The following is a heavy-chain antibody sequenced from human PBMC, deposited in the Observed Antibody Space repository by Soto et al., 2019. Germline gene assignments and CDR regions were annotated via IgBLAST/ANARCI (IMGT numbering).Heavy chain of an antibody. J-gene: IGHJ3*02. V-gene: IGHV3-48*02. CDR3: ARDAGFTYSSGWYTGGPQRWGAEQDDAFDI. D-gene: IGHD6-19*01. CDR1: GFTFSSYS. CDR2: ISSSSSTI. Sequence: GGSLRLSCAASGFTFSSYSMNWVRQAPGKGLEWVSYISSSSSTIYYADSVKGRFTISRDNAKNSLYLQMNSLRDEDTAVYYCARDAGFTYSSGWYTGGPQRWGAEQDDAFDIWGQGTMVTVSS.